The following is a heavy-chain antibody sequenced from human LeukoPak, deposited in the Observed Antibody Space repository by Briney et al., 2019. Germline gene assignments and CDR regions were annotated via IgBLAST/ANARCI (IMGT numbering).Heavy chain of an antibody. V-gene: IGHV3-74*01. Sequence: GGSLRLSCAASGFTFSSYWMHWVRQAPGKGLVWVSRINSVGSSTSYADSVKGRFTISRDNAKNTLYLQMNSLRAEDTAVYYCAREGGYSSGWTEGYFDYWGQGTLVTVSS. CDR2: INSVGSST. D-gene: IGHD6-19*01. J-gene: IGHJ4*02. CDR3: AREGGYSSGWTEGYFDY. CDR1: GFTFSSYW.